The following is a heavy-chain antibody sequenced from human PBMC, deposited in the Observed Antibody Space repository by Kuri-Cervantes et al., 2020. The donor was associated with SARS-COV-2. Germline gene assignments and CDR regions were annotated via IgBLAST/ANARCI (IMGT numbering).Heavy chain of an antibody. V-gene: IGHV3-9*01. J-gene: IGHJ3*02. CDR2: ISWNSGSI. Sequence: SLKISWAASGFTFDDYAMHWVRQAPGKGLEWVSGISWNSGSIGYVDSVKGRFTISRDNAKNSLYLQMNSLRAEDTAVYYCARDRGYDFWSGSNDAFDIWGQGTMVTVSS. CDR3: ARDRGYDFWSGSNDAFDI. D-gene: IGHD3-3*01. CDR1: GFTFDDYA.